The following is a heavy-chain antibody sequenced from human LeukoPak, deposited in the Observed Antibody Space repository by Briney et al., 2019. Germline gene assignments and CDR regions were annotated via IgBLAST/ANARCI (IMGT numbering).Heavy chain of an antibody. J-gene: IGHJ4*02. CDR1: GFTFSSYA. CDR3: AKDSAIVVVPAAIGDY. D-gene: IGHD2-2*02. Sequence: GGSLRLSCAASGFTFSSYAMSWVRQAPGKGLEWVSAISGSGGSTYYADSVKGRFTISRDNSKNTLYLQMNSLRAEDTAVYHCAKDSAIVVVPAAIGDYWGQGTLVTVSS. CDR2: ISGSGGST. V-gene: IGHV3-23*01.